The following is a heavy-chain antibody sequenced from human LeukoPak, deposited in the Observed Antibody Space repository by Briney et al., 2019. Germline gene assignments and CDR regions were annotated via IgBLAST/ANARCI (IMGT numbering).Heavy chain of an antibody. J-gene: IGHJ6*02. Sequence: SVKVSCKASGGTFSSYAISWVRQAPGQGLEWMGRIIPILGIANYAQKFQGRVTITADKSTSTAYMELSSLRSRDTAVYYCARTPGYSGYDYYYYGMDVWGQGTTVTVSS. CDR3: ARTPGYSGYDYYYYGMDV. CDR1: GGTFSSYA. V-gene: IGHV1-69*04. D-gene: IGHD5-12*01. CDR2: IIPILGIA.